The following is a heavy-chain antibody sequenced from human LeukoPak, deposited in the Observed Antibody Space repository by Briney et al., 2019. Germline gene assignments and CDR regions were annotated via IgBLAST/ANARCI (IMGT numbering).Heavy chain of an antibody. CDR3: ARVGGDIVVVPAATTIDY. CDR2: INPNSGGT. Sequence: ASVKVSCKASGYTFTGYYMHWVRQAPGQGLEWMGWINPNSGGTNYAQKFQGWVTMTRDTSISTAYMELSRLRSDDTAVYYCARVGGDIVVVPAATTIDYWGQGTLVTVSS. J-gene: IGHJ4*02. CDR1: GYTFTGYY. V-gene: IGHV1-2*04. D-gene: IGHD2-2*01.